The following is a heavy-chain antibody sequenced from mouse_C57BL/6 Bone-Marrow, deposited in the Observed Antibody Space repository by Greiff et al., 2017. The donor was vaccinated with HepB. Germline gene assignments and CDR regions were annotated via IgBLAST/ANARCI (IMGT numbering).Heavy chain of an antibody. V-gene: IGHV1-55*01. CDR3: ARRRDWDDYFDY. J-gene: IGHJ2*01. Sequence: VQLQQPGAELVKPGASVKMSCKASGYTFTSYWITWVKQRPGQGLEWIGDIYPGSGSTNYNEKFKSKATLTVDTSSSTAYMQLSSLTSEDSAVYYCARRRDWDDYFDYWGQGTTLTVSS. CDR2: IYPGSGST. CDR1: GYTFTSYW. D-gene: IGHD4-1*01.